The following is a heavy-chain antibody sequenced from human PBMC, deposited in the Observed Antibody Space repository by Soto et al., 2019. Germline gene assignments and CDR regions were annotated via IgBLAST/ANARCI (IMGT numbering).Heavy chain of an antibody. V-gene: IGHV4-4*07. D-gene: IGHD3-22*01. CDR1: GGSISSYY. Sequence: PSETLSLTCTVSGGSISSYYWSWIRQPAGKGLEWIGRIYTSGSTNYNPSLKSRVTMSVDTSKNQFSLKLSSVTAADTAVYYCAREGGSYDSGGYLIRGAFDIWGQGTMVTVSS. CDR2: IYTSGST. CDR3: AREGGSYDSGGYLIRGAFDI. J-gene: IGHJ3*02.